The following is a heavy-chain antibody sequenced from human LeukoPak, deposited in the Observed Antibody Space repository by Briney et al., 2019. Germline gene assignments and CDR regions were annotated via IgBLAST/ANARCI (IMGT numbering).Heavy chain of an antibody. J-gene: IGHJ4*02. D-gene: IGHD6-13*01. CDR3: ARLSGIAAAVGY. V-gene: IGHV1-2*02. Sequence: ASVKVSCKASGYTFTGYYMHWVRQAPGQGLEWMGWINPNSGGTNYAQKFQGRVTMTRDTSLSTAYMELSRLRSDDTAVYYCARLSGIAAAVGYWGQGTLVTVSS. CDR1: GYTFTGYY. CDR2: INPNSGGT.